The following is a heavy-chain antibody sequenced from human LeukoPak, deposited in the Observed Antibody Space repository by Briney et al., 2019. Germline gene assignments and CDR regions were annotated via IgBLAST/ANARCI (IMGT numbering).Heavy chain of an antibody. CDR1: GFTFSSYG. J-gene: IGHJ6*02. CDR3: ARDRGSWSQYGMDV. D-gene: IGHD6-13*01. CDR2: IWYDGSNK. Sequence: PGRSLRLSCAASGFTFSSYGMHWVRQAPGKGLEWVAVIWYDGSNKYHADSVKGRFTISRDNSKNTLYLQMNSLRAEDTAVYYCARDRGSWSQYGMDVWGQGTTVTVSS. V-gene: IGHV3-33*01.